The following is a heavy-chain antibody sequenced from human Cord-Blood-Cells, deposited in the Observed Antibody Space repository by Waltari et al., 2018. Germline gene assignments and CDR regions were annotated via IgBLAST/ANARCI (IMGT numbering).Heavy chain of an antibody. CDR1: GFTFSSYW. CDR3: ARDLGGYS. D-gene: IGHD5-12*01. CDR2: RKQDGSEK. J-gene: IGHJ4*02. V-gene: IGHV3-7*01. Sequence: EVQLVESGGGLVQPGGSLRLSCAASGFTFSSYWMSWVRQAPGKGLEGVAKRKQDGSEKYYVDSVKGRFTIARDNAKNSLYLQMNSLRAEDTAVYYCARDLGGYSWGQGTLVTVSS.